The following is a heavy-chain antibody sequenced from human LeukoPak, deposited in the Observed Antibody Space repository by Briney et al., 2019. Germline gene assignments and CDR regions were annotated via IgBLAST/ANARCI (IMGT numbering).Heavy chain of an antibody. CDR3: ARDVTYYYDSSGYGWVY. Sequence: SETLSLTCTVSGYSISSGYYWGWIRQPPGKGLEWIGSIYHSGSTYYNPSLKSRVTISVDTSKNQFSLKLSPVTAADTAVYYCARDVTYYYDSSGYGWVYWGQGTLVTVSS. CDR1: GYSISSGYY. CDR2: IYHSGST. D-gene: IGHD3-22*01. J-gene: IGHJ4*02. V-gene: IGHV4-38-2*02.